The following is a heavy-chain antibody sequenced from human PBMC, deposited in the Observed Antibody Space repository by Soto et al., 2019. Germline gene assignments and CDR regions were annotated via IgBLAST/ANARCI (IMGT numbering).Heavy chain of an antibody. V-gene: IGHV1-2*02. CDR1: GYTFTGYY. J-gene: IGHJ5*02. CDR3: ARAPNPYSSSSGWFDP. Sequence: ASVKVSCKTSGYTFTGYYMHWVRQAPGQGLEWMGWINPNSGGTNYAQKFQGRVTMTRDTSISTAYMELSRLRSDDTAVYYCARAPNPYSSSSGWFDPWGQGTLVTVSS. CDR2: INPNSGGT. D-gene: IGHD6-6*01.